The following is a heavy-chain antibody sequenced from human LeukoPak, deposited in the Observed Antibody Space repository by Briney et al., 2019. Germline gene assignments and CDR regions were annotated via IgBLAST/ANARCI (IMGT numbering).Heavy chain of an antibody. CDR2: IYYSGST. J-gene: IGHJ3*02. D-gene: IGHD3-3*01. CDR3: ATITIFGGGAFDI. V-gene: IGHV4-59*01. Sequence: PSETLSLTCTVSGGSISSYYWSWIRQPPGKGLEWIGYIYYSGSTNYNPSLKSRVTISVDTSKNQFSLKLSSVTAADTAVYYCATITIFGGGAFDIWGQGTMVTVSS. CDR1: GGSISSYY.